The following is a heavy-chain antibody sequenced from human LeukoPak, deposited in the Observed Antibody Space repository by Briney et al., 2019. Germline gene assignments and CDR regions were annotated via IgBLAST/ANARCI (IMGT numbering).Heavy chain of an antibody. CDR1: GFTFSSYG. D-gene: IGHD5-18*01. Sequence: PGGSLRPSCAASGFTFSSYGMHWVRQAPGKGLEWLAVIWYDGSNKYYADSVKGRFTISRDNSKSTLYLQMNSLRAEDTAVYYCARQSGYSYGYPAEYFQHWGQGTLVTVSS. CDR2: IWYDGSNK. V-gene: IGHV3-33*01. J-gene: IGHJ1*01. CDR3: ARQSGYSYGYPAEYFQH.